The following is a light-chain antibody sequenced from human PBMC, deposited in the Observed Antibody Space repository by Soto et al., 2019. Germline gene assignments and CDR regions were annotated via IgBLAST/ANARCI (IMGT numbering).Light chain of an antibody. CDR3: SSYTSSSLYV. J-gene: IGLJ1*01. CDR2: DVS. V-gene: IGLV2-14*01. CDR1: SSDVGGYNY. Sequence: QSALTQPASVSGSPGQSITISCTGTSSDVGGYNYVSWYQQHPGKAPKLMIYDVSNRPSGVSTRFSGSKSGNTASLTISGVQAEDEADYYCSSYTSSSLYVFGTGTKLTVL.